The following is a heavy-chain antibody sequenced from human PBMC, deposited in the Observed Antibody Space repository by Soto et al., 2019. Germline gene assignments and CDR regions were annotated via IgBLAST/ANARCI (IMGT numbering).Heavy chain of an antibody. J-gene: IGHJ6*02. V-gene: IGHV3-33*01. CDR3: ARDLWFAASRYYYYGMDV. D-gene: IGHD3-10*01. CDR1: GFTFSSYG. CDR2: IWYDGSNK. Sequence: QVQLVESGGGVVQPGRSLRLSCAASGFTFSSYGMHWVRQAPGKGLEWVAVIWYDGSNKYYADSVKGRFTISRDNSKNTLYLQMNSLRAEDTAVYYCARDLWFAASRYYYYGMDVWGQGTTVTVSS.